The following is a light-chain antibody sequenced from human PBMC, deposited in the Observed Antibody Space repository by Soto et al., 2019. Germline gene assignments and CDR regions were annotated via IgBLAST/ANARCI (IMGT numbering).Light chain of an antibody. CDR3: QQYNNWPPYT. CDR2: GAS. J-gene: IGKJ2*01. CDR1: QSVSSK. Sequence: EIVMTQSPATLSVSPGERVTLSCRASQSVSSKLVWYQQKPGQAPRLLIYGASTRATGIPARFSGSGSGTEFTLTISSLQSEDFAVYYCQQYNNWPPYTFGQGTKLEIK. V-gene: IGKV3-15*01.